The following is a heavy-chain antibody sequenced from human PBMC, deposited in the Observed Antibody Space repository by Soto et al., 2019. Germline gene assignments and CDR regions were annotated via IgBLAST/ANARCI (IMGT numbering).Heavy chain of an antibody. D-gene: IGHD3-22*01. CDR2: IIPIFGTA. CDR1: EDTFRNYA. CDR3: AREAYDSSGSYLYLPQAFEI. J-gene: IGHJ3*02. Sequence: QVELVQSGAEVKKPGSSVKVSCQASEDTFRNYAISWVRQAPGQGLEWMGGIIPIFGTANYALKFQGRVTITADEATSTAHMELSSLRSEDTAVYYCAREAYDSSGSYLYLPQAFEIWGQGTMVTVSS. V-gene: IGHV1-69*01.